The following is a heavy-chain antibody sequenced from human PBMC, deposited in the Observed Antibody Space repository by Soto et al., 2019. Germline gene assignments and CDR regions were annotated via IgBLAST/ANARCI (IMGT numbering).Heavy chain of an antibody. J-gene: IGHJ4*02. D-gene: IGHD6-19*01. CDR3: ALPKNSLGWYNF. Sequence: QVQVVQSGAEVKKPGASVKVSCKTSGYTFTNYHVHWVRQAPGQGLEWMGEINPNGGSKTYAHHLQGRVTMTSDSSTSTVYMEMGSLRSDDSAVYYCALPKNSLGWYNFWGQGTLVTVS. CDR2: INPNGGSK. CDR1: GYTFTNYH. V-gene: IGHV1-46*01.